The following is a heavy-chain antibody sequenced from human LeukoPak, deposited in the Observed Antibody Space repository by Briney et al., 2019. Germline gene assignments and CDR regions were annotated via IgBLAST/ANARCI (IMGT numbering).Heavy chain of an antibody. CDR2: ISGSGGST. CDR1: GFTFSSYA. V-gene: IGHV3-23*01. J-gene: IGHJ4*02. Sequence: PGGSLRLSCAASGFTFSSYAMSWVRQAPGKGLEWVSAISGSGGSTYYADSVKGRFTISRDNSKNTLYLQMNSLGAEDTAVYYCAKGVSGSYDFDYWGQGTLVTVSS. CDR3: AKGVSGSYDFDY. D-gene: IGHD1-26*01.